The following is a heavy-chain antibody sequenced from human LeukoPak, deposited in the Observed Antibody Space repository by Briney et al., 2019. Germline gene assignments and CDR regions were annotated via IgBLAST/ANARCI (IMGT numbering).Heavy chain of an antibody. Sequence: GGSLRLSCVASGFTFSSYGMVWVRQAPGKGLEWVSYISSSGSTKYYPDSVKGRFIVSRDNAKNSLFLQVNSLRAEDTAVYYCARDHLTVAAFDYWGQGTLVTVSS. V-gene: IGHV3-48*03. CDR1: GFTFSSYG. CDR3: ARDHLTVAAFDY. J-gene: IGHJ4*02. CDR2: ISSSGSTK. D-gene: IGHD6-19*01.